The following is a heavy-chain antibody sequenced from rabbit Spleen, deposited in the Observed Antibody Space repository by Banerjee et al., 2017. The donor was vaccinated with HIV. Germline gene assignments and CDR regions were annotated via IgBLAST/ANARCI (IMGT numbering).Heavy chain of an antibody. CDR1: GFSFSDRDV. CDR2: INTATGKA. V-gene: IGHV1S40*01. D-gene: IGHD8-1*01. CDR3: ARDSGTSFSTYGMDL. Sequence: QSLEESGGGLVKPEGSLTLTCKASGFSFSDRDVMCWVRQAPGKGLEWIACINTATGKAVYASWAKGRFTISKTSSTTVTLQMTRLTAADTATYFCARDSGTSFSTYGMDLWGPGTLVTVS. J-gene: IGHJ6*01.